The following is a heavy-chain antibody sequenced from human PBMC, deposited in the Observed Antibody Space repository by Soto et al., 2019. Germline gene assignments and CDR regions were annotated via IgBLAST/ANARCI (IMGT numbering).Heavy chain of an antibody. D-gene: IGHD6-19*01. V-gene: IGHV3-9*01. CDR3: AKSHTTSGWYVTTDY. CDR1: GFTFGDYA. J-gene: IGHJ4*02. Sequence: EVQLVESGGGLVQPGRSLRLSCAASGFTFGDYAMQWVRQAPGKGLEWVSAISWNSGSIDYADSVKGRFTISRDNPKNSPYLQMNSLRAEDTALYYCAKSHTTSGWYVTTDYWGQGTRVTVSS. CDR2: ISWNSGSI.